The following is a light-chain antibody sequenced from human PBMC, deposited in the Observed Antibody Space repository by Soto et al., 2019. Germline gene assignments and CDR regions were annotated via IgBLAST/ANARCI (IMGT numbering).Light chain of an antibody. Sequence: EIVLTQSPGTLSLSPGERATLFCRASQSVSSAYLAWYQQKPGQAPNLLIYAASRRATGIPDRFSGSGSGTDFTLTISRLEPEDFAVYYCQQYAGSPGTFGQGTKVEIK. V-gene: IGKV3-20*01. CDR2: AAS. CDR3: QQYAGSPGT. CDR1: QSVSSAY. J-gene: IGKJ1*01.